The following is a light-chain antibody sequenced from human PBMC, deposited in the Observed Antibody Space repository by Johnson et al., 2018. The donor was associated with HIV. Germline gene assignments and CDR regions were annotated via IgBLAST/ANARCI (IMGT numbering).Light chain of an antibody. Sequence: QSVLTQPPSVSAAPGQKVTISCSGSSSNIGNNYVSWYQQLPGTAPKLLIYDNNKRPSGIPDRFSGSKSGTSATLGITGLQTGAEADYYCGTWDSSLNAPLYVFGTGTKVTVL. CDR3: GTWDSSLNAPLYV. V-gene: IGLV1-51*01. CDR1: SSNIGNNY. CDR2: DNN. J-gene: IGLJ1*01.